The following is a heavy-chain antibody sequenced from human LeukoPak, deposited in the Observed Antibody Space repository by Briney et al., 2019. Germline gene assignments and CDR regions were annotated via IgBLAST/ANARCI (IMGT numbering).Heavy chain of an antibody. Sequence: GASVNVSCKASGGTFSSYAISWVRQAPGQGLEWMGGIIPIFGTANYAQKFQGRVTITTDESTSTAYMELSSLRSEDTAVYYCARQTTVVSSFDYWGQGTLVTVSS. CDR3: ARQTTVVSSFDY. V-gene: IGHV1-69*05. D-gene: IGHD4-23*01. CDR1: GGTFSSYA. J-gene: IGHJ4*02. CDR2: IIPIFGTA.